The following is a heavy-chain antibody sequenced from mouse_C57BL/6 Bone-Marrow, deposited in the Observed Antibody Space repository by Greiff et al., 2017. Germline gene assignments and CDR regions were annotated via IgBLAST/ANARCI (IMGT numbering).Heavy chain of an antibody. D-gene: IGHD2-3*01. CDR3: ARHGMVTRAWFAY. V-gene: IGHV5-6*01. J-gene: IGHJ3*01. CDR2: ISSGGSYT. Sequence: EVKVVESGRDLVKPGGSLKLSCAASGFTFSSYGMSWVRQTPDKRLEWVATISSGGSYTYYPDSVKGRFTISRDNAKNTLYLQMSSLKSEDTAMYYCARHGMVTRAWFAYWGQGTLVTVSA. CDR1: GFTFSSYG.